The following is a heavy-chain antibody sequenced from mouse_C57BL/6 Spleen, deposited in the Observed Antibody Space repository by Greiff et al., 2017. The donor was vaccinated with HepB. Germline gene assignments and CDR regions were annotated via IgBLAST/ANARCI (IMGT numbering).Heavy chain of an antibody. CDR3: ASITTVVDPFAD. J-gene: IGHJ3*01. Sequence: VQLQQPGAELVKPGASVKLSCKASGYTFTSYWMHWVKQRPGQGLEWIGMIHPNSGSTNYNEKFKSKATLTVDKSSSTAYMQLSSLTSEDSSVYYGASITTVVDPFADWGQGTLVTVSA. D-gene: IGHD1-1*01. V-gene: IGHV1-64*01. CDR2: IHPNSGST. CDR1: GYTFTSYW.